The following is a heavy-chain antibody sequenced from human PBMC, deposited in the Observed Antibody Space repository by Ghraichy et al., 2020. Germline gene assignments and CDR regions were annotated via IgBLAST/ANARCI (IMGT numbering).Heavy chain of an antibody. V-gene: IGHV1-2*02. CDR3: ARDLNGDYGFDY. CDR1: GYTFTGYY. Sequence: ASVKVSCKASGYTFTGYYMHWVRQAPGQGLEWMGWINPNSGGTNYAQKFQGRVTMTRDTSISTAYMELSRLRSDDTAVYYCARDLNGDYGFDYWGQGTLVTLSS. CDR2: INPNSGGT. J-gene: IGHJ4*02. D-gene: IGHD4-17*01.